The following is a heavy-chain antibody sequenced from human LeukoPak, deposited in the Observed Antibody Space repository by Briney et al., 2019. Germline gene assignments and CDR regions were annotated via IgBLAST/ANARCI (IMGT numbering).Heavy chain of an antibody. CDR3: ARGRRYSGSYYGYYYYMDV. CDR2: INHSGST. CDR1: GGSFSGYY. J-gene: IGHJ6*03. D-gene: IGHD1-26*01. Sequence: SETLSLTCAVYGGSFSGYYWSWIRQPPGKGLEWIGEINHSGSTNYNPSLKSRVTISVDTSKNQFSLKLSSVTAADTAVYYCARGRRYSGSYYGYYYYMDVWGKGTTVTVSS. V-gene: IGHV4-34*01.